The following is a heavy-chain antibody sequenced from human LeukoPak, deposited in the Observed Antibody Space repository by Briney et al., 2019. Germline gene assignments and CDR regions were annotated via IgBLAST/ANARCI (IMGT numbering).Heavy chain of an antibody. D-gene: IGHD3-22*01. Sequence: ASVKVSCKASGYTFTSYDINWVRQATGQGLEWMGWMNPNSGGTNYAQKFQGRVTMTRDTSISTAYMELSRLRSDDTAVYYCARALSSGKDYWGQGTLVTVSS. V-gene: IGHV1-2*02. CDR2: MNPNSGGT. CDR3: ARALSSGKDY. J-gene: IGHJ4*02. CDR1: GYTFTSYD.